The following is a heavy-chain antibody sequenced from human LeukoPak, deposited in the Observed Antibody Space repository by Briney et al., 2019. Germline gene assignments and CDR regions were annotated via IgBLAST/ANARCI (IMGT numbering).Heavy chain of an antibody. Sequence: PGGSLRLSCAASGFTFSSYAMSWVRQAPGKGLEWVSSISSSSSYIYYADSVKGRFTISRDNAKNSLYLQMNSLRAEDTAVYYCARDYYYDSSGYPDIDYWGQGTLVTVSS. J-gene: IGHJ4*02. CDR2: ISSSSSYI. CDR3: ARDYYYDSSGYPDIDY. CDR1: GFTFSSYA. D-gene: IGHD3-22*01. V-gene: IGHV3-21*01.